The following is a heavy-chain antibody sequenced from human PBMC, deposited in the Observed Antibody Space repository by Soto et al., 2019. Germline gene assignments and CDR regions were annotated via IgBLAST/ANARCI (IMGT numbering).Heavy chain of an antibody. CDR3: AKNQGVELVPLATVDWFDP. J-gene: IGHJ5*02. D-gene: IGHD1-26*01. CDR1: GFIFKSFG. Sequence: XGSLRLSCAASGFIFKSFGMNWVRQAPGKGLEWISSISGSGFKKYYADSVKGRFTISRDNSKSTVYLELNNLSAEDTAVYHCAKNQGVELVPLATVDWFDPWGQGSVVTVSS. CDR2: ISGSGFKK. V-gene: IGHV3-23*01.